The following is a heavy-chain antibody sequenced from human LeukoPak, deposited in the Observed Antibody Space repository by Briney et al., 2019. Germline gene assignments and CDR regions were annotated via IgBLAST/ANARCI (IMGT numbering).Heavy chain of an antibody. V-gene: IGHV3-23*01. CDR2: ISSSADNT. Sequence: GGSLRLSCSVSGFTFSNYVMSWVRQAPGKGLEWVSDISSSADNTHYADSVKGRFTITRDNSKNTLFLQMNSLRAEDTAFYYCAKRAVRAAYYFAYWGQGSLVTVSS. CDR3: AKRAVRAAYYFAY. J-gene: IGHJ4*02. CDR1: GFTFSNYV. D-gene: IGHD1-26*01.